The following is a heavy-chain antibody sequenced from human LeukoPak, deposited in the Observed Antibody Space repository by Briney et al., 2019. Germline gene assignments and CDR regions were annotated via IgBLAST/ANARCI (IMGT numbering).Heavy chain of an antibody. V-gene: IGHV1-2*02. J-gene: IGHJ4*02. D-gene: IGHD5-18*01. CDR3: ARGASSVDTAMTSGTLFGY. CDR1: GYTFTGYY. CDR2: INPNSGGT. Sequence: ASVRVSCKASGYTFTGYYMHWVRQAPGQGLEWTGWINPNSGGTNYAQKFQGRVTMTRDTSISTAYMELSRLRSDDTAVYYCARGASSVDTAMTSGTLFGYWGQGTLVTVSS.